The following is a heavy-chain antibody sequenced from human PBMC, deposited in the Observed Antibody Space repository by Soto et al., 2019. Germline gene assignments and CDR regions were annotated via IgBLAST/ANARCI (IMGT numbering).Heavy chain of an antibody. D-gene: IGHD3-16*01. CDR1: GFTFSNYW. J-gene: IGHJ4*02. Sequence: EVQLVESGGGLVQPGGSLRLSCAASGFTFSNYWMHWVRQAPGKGPVWVSRINTDGSSTNYADSVKGRFTISRDNAKNTLYLQTISLGAEDTAVYYCARDLGGYASHWGQGTLGTVSS. V-gene: IGHV3-74*01. CDR2: INTDGSST. CDR3: ARDLGGYASH.